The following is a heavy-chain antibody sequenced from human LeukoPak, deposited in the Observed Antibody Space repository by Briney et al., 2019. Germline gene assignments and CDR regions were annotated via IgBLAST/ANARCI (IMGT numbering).Heavy chain of an antibody. CDR1: GGSISSYY. CDR2: IYYSGST. D-gene: IGHD2-15*01. V-gene: IGHV4-59*08. J-gene: IGHJ4*02. CDR3: ARSGSYAAAGDY. Sequence: MPSETLSLTCTVSGGSISSYYLNWIRRPPGKGLEWIGYIYYSGSTNYNPSLKSRVTISLDTSKNQFSLKLSSVTAADTAVYYCARSGSYAAAGDYWGQGTLVTVSS.